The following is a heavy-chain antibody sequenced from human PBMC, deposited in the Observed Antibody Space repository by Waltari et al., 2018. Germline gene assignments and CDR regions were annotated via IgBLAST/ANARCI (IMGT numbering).Heavy chain of an antibody. J-gene: IGHJ5*02. D-gene: IGHD4-17*01. CDR2: IYHSGST. CDR1: GYSISSGYY. V-gene: IGHV4-38-2*01. Sequence: QVQLQESGPGLVKPSETLSLTCAVSGYSISSGYYWGWIRQPPGKGLEWIGSIYHSGSTCYTPSLKSRVTISVDTSKNQFSLKLSSVTAADTAVYYCARGRGDPMWFDPWGQGTLVTVSS. CDR3: ARGRGDPMWFDP.